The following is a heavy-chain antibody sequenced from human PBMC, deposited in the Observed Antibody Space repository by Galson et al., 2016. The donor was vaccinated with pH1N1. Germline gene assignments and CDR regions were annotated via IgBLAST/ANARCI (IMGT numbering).Heavy chain of an antibody. D-gene: IGHD3-22*01. V-gene: IGHV3-20*04. Sequence: SLRLSCAASGFTFDDYGMSWVRQAPGKGLEWVSGINWNGGSTGYADSVKGRFTISRDNAKNTLYLQMGSLRPEDMAVYYCAREDYYDSSGFGYWGQGTLVTVSS. CDR3: AREDYYDSSGFGY. CDR1: GFTFDDYG. CDR2: INWNGGST. J-gene: IGHJ4*02.